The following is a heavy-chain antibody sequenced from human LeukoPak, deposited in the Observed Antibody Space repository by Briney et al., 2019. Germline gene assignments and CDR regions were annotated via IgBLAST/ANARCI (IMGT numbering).Heavy chain of an antibody. CDR3: AIYYYDSSGYYPYYFDY. CDR1: GYTLTELS. Sequence: ASVKVSCKVSGYTLTELSMHWVRQAPGNGLEWMGGFDPEDGETIYAQKFQGRVTMTEDTSTDTAYMELSSLRSEDTAVYYCAIYYYDSSGYYPYYFDYWGQGTLVTVSS. J-gene: IGHJ4*02. CDR2: FDPEDGET. V-gene: IGHV1-24*01. D-gene: IGHD3-22*01.